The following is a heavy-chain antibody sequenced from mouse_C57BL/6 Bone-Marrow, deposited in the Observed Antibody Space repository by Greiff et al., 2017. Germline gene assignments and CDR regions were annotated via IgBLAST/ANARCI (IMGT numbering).Heavy chain of an antibody. D-gene: IGHD2-4*01. CDR2: IWSGGST. V-gene: IGHV2-4*01. CDR3: AKNFDSHYAMDY. Sequence: QVQLKESGPGLVQPSQSLSITCTVSGFSLTSYGVHWVRQPPGKGLEWLGVIWSGGSTDYNAAFISRLSISKDNSKSQVFFKMNSLQADDTAIYYCAKNFDSHYAMDYWGQGTSVTVSS. J-gene: IGHJ4*01. CDR1: GFSLTSYG.